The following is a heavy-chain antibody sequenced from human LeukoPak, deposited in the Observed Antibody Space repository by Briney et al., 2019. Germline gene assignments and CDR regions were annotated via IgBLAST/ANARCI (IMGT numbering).Heavy chain of an antibody. V-gene: IGHV4-59*01. CDR1: GGSISSYY. D-gene: IGHD1-26*01. J-gene: IGHJ4*02. CDR2: IYYSGST. Sequence: SETLSLTSTVSGGSISSYYWSWIRQPPGKGLEWIGYIYYSGSTNYNPSLKSRVTISVDTSKNQFSLKLSSVTAADTAVYYCAREVGATDYWGQGTLVTVSS. CDR3: AREVGATDY.